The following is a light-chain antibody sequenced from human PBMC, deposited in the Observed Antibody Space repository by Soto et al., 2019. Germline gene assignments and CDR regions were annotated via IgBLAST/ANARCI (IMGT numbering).Light chain of an antibody. CDR1: QDISNY. J-gene: IGKJ3*01. Sequence: DIQMTQSPSSLSASVGDRVTITCQASQDISNYLNWYQQKPGKAPKLLIYDASNLETGVPSRFSGSGSGTDFTSAIRSLQPEDMATYYCQQYYNHPPFTFGPGTKVDIK. CDR2: DAS. V-gene: IGKV1-33*01. CDR3: QQYYNHPPFT.